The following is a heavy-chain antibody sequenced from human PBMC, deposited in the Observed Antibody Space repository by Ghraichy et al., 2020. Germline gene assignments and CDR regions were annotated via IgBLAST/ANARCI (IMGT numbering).Heavy chain of an antibody. CDR1: GFTFSDYY. V-gene: IGHV3-11*01. J-gene: IGHJ3*02. CDR3: ARDCLYYDSSGYYTTGAFDI. D-gene: IGHD3-22*01. Sequence: GGSLRLSCAASGFTFSDYYMSWIRQAPGKGLEWVSYISSSGSTIYYADSVKGRFTISRDNAKNSLYLQMNSLRAEDTAVYYCARDCLYYDSSGYYTTGAFDIWGQGTMVTVSS. CDR2: ISSSGSTI.